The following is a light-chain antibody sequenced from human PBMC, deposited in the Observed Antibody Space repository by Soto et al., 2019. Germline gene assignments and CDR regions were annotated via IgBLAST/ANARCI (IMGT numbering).Light chain of an antibody. Sequence: EIVMTQSPATLSVSPGERATLSCRASQSVSNNLTWYQKKPCQDPRLLIYGTSTRANGIPARFSGSGSGTEITLTISSLQSEDFAFYYCQQYNNWWTFGQGTRVDIK. CDR2: GTS. CDR1: QSVSNN. J-gene: IGKJ1*01. CDR3: QQYNNWWT. V-gene: IGKV3-15*01.